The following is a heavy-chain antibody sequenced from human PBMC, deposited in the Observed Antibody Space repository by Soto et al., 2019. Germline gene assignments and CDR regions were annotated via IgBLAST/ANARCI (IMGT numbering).Heavy chain of an antibody. CDR1: GYTFTSYA. Sequence: VKVSCKASGYTFTSYAMHWVRQAPGQRLEWMGWINAGNGNTKYSQKFQGRVTITRDTSASTAYMELSSLRSEDTAVYYCARDLHYDSSGYYPQMVFDYWGQGTLVTVSS. D-gene: IGHD3-22*01. CDR3: ARDLHYDSSGYYPQMVFDY. CDR2: INAGNGNT. J-gene: IGHJ4*02. V-gene: IGHV1-3*01.